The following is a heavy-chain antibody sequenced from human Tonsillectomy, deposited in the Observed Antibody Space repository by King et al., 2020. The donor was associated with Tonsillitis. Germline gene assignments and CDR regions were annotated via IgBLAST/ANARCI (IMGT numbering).Heavy chain of an antibody. D-gene: IGHD3-22*01. V-gene: IGHV1-18*01. Sequence: QLVQSGAEVKKPGASVKVYCKASGYTLTNYGFSWWRQAPGQGLEWMGWISAHKSNTNYAQKFQGRVTMTTDTSTSTAYMDLRSLRSDDTAVYYCVRATYYYEGVYWGQGTLVTVSS. CDR1: GYTLTNYG. CDR3: VRATYYYEGVY. J-gene: IGHJ4*02. CDR2: ISAHKSNT.